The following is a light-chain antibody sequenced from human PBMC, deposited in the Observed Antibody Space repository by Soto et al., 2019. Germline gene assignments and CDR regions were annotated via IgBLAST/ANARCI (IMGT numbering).Light chain of an antibody. CDR3: QQYGSSTLWT. V-gene: IGKV3-20*01. Sequence: EFVLTQSPCALSLSPGERATLSCRASQSVSSSYLAWYQKTPGAAPRLLIYGASSRATGISDRFSGSGSRTDFTLTISRLAPEAFAVYYCQQYGSSTLWTFGQGTKVDI. J-gene: IGKJ1*01. CDR2: GAS. CDR1: QSVSSSY.